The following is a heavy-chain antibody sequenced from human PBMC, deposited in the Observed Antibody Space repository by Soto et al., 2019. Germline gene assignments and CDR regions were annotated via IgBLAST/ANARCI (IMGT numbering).Heavy chain of an antibody. V-gene: IGHV1-69*12. D-gene: IGHD3-9*01. CDR1: GGTFSSYA. CDR2: IIPIFSTA. J-gene: IGHJ4*02. Sequence: QVQLVQSGAEVKKPGSSVKVSCKASGGTFSSYAISWVRQAPGQGLEWMGGIIPIFSTAKYAQKFQGRVTMTADEPTSTAYMELSSLRSDDAAVYYCAGGGYYDSWTGSRPAVAWWGQGPRVTGSS. CDR3: AGGGYYDSWTGSRPAVAW.